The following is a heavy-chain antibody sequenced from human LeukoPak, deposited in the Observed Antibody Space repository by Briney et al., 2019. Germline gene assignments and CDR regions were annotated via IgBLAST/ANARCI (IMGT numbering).Heavy chain of an antibody. CDR2: IKQDGSEK. CDR1: GFTFSSSW. D-gene: IGHD6-6*01. J-gene: IGHJ5*02. V-gene: IGHV3-7*03. Sequence: GGSLRLSCAASGFTFSSSWMSWVRQAPGKGLEWVANIKQDGSEKYYVGSVKGRLTISRDNAKNSLYLQMDSLRAEDTAVYYCARDGPYSTSSTHPPWGQGTLVTVSS. CDR3: ARDGPYSTSSTHPP.